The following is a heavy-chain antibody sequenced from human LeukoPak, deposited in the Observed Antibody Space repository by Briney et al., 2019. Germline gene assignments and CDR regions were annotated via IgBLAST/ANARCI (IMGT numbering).Heavy chain of an antibody. V-gene: IGHV3-23*01. J-gene: IGHJ4*02. CDR1: GFTFSTYA. Sequence: GGSLRLSCAASGFTFSTYAMIWVRKAPGKGLEWVSAISGSGSGGSTYYADSVKGRFTISRDNAKNSLYLQMNSLRAEDTAVYYCAREGMLRHYDYVYLDYWGQGTLVTVSS. CDR3: AREGMLRHYDYVYLDY. D-gene: IGHD3-16*01. CDR2: ISGSGSGGST.